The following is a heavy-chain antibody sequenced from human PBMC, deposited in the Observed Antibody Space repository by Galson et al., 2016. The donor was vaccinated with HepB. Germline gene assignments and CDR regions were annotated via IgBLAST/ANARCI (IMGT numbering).Heavy chain of an antibody. V-gene: IGHV3-7*01. Sequence: SLRLSCAASGFTFTGYWLSWVRQAPGKGLEGVVNVKYDGSEKYYVDSVKGRFTISRDNAKNSMSLQMNSLSAEDTAVYYCVREGSVGWHVDNWGQGTLTTVSS. J-gene: IGHJ4*02. CDR2: VKYDGSEK. CDR1: GFTFTGYW. D-gene: IGHD6-19*01. CDR3: VREGSVGWHVDN.